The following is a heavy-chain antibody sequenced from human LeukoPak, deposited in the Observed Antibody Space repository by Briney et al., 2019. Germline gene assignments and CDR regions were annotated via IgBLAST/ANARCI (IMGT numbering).Heavy chain of an antibody. CDR2: IIPIFGTA. Sequence: SVTVSCKASGGTFSSYAISWVRQAPGQGLEWMGGIIPIFGTANYAQKFQGRVTITADESTSTAYMELSSLRSEDTAVYYCAREGHSGYDSWGQGTLVTVSS. CDR3: AREGHSGYDS. V-gene: IGHV1-69*13. D-gene: IGHD5-12*01. J-gene: IGHJ4*02. CDR1: GGTFSSYA.